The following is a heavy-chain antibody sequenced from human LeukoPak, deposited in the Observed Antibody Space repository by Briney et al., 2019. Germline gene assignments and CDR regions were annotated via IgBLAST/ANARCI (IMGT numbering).Heavy chain of an antibody. CDR3: ARQEVVLDV. CDR2: IYYSGST. V-gene: IGHV4-39*01. D-gene: IGHD2-2*01. J-gene: IGHJ6*04. CDR1: GGSISSSSYY. Sequence: SETLSFTCTVSGGSISSSSYYWGWIRQPPGKGPEWIGSIYYSGSTYYNPSLKSRVTISVDTSKNQFSLKLSSVTAADTAVYYCARQEVVLDVWGKGTTVTISS.